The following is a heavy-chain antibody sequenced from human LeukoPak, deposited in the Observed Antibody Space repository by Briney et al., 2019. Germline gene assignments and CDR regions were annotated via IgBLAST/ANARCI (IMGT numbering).Heavy chain of an antibody. V-gene: IGHV4-38-2*01. CDR1: GFTFSSYW. CDR3: ARASYSYDISGWVPFDY. J-gene: IGHJ4*02. CDR2: IYYSGNT. Sequence: GSLRLSCAASGFTFSSYWMSWVRQAPGKGLEWIGSIYYSGNTYYNASLKSRVTISGDTSENQFSLGLSSVTAADTAVYYCARASYSYDISGWVPFDYWGQGTLVTVSS. D-gene: IGHD3-22*01.